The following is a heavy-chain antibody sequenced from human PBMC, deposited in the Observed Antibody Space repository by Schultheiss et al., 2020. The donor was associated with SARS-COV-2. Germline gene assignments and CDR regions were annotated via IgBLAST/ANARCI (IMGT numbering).Heavy chain of an antibody. J-gene: IGHJ6*02. CDR3: ARDRSPVVVPGARDDV. CDR1: GFTFSSCS. CDR2: ISSSSDYI. V-gene: IGHV3-21*01. D-gene: IGHD2-2*01. Sequence: GGSLRLSCAASGFTFSSCSMNWVRQAPGKGLEWVSSISSSSDYIYYADSVKGRFTISRDNAKNSLYLQMNSLRAEDTAVYYCARDRSPVVVPGARDDVWGRGTTVTVSS.